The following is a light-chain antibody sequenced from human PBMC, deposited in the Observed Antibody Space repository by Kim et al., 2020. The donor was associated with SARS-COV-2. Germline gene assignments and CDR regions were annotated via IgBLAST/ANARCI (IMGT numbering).Light chain of an antibody. V-gene: IGKV3-15*01. CDR3: QHQNKWPLVYS. CDR2: RAS. CDR1: QSVSSN. J-gene: IGKJ2*03. Sequence: SPGKTATLSCRASQSVSSNIAWYQQKPGQAPRLLIYRASTRAIGVPDRFSGGGSGTEFTLAIVSLQSEDFAVYYCQHQNKWPLVYSFGQGTKLEIK.